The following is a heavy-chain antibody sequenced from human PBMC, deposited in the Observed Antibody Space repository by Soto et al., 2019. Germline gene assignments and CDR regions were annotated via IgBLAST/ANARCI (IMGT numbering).Heavy chain of an antibody. CDR1: WYSFTSYW. Sequence: GESLNISCKGSWYSFTSYWIGWGRQMPGKGLEWMGIIYPGDSDTRYSPSFQGQVTISADKSISTAYLQWSSLKASDTAMYYCARLGYSGGWYRRYYYGTDVWGQRTTVTVSS. CDR2: IYPGDSDT. D-gene: IGHD6-19*01. V-gene: IGHV5-51*01. CDR3: ARLGYSGGWYRRYYYGTDV. J-gene: IGHJ6*02.